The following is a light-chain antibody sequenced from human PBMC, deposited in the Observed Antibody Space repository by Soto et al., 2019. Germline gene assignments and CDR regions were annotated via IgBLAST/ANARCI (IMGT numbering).Light chain of an antibody. J-gene: IGLJ2*01. Sequence: QPVLTQSPSASASLGASVKLTCTLSSGHTTYAIAWHQQQPKKGPRFLMKVNNDGSHTKGDGIPDRFSGSSSGAERYLTISSLQSDDEADYYCQTWGSSVVFGGGTKVTVL. V-gene: IGLV4-69*01. CDR2: VNNDGSH. CDR1: SGHTTYA. CDR3: QTWGSSVV.